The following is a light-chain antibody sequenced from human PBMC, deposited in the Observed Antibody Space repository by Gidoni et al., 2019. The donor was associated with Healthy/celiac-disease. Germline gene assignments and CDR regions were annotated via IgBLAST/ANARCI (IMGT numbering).Light chain of an antibody. CDR1: HSVSSN. V-gene: IGKV3-15*01. CDR3: QQYNNWPPIT. Sequence: ELLIKQSPATLSVSPGERTTLSCRASHSVSSNLAWYQQEPGQPPRLLIYGATTRATGIPARFSGSGSGNEFTPTISSLQSEDFAVYYCQQYNNWPPITFXGXTKVEIK. CDR2: GAT. J-gene: IGKJ4*01.